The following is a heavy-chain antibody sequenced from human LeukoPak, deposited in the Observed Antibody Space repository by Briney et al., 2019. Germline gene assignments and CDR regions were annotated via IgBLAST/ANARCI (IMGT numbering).Heavy chain of an antibody. CDR3: ARGLWQWTPGY. J-gene: IGHJ4*02. V-gene: IGHV1-18*01. D-gene: IGHD6-19*01. Sequence: GASVKVSCRASGYTFTSYCISGLRQAPGQGLEWRGWSSAYNGNTNYAQKLQGRVTMTTYTSTSTAYMELRSLRADDTAVYYCARGLWQWTPGYWGQGTLVTVSS. CDR1: GYTFTSYC. CDR2: SSAYNGNT.